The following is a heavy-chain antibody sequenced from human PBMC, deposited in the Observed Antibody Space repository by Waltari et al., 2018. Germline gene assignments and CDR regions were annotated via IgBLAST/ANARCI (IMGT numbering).Heavy chain of an antibody. CDR2: IYHSGST. D-gene: IGHD6-19*01. J-gene: IGHJ3*02. Sequence: QVQLQESGPGLVKPSETLSLTCTVFGYSISSGYYWGWIRQPPGQGLEWIGSIYHSGSTYYNPSLKSRVTISVDTSKNQFSLKLSSVTAADTAVYYCARDPMYSSGPRGAFDIWGQGTMVTVSS. CDR1: GYSISSGYY. CDR3: ARDPMYSSGPRGAFDI. V-gene: IGHV4-38-2*02.